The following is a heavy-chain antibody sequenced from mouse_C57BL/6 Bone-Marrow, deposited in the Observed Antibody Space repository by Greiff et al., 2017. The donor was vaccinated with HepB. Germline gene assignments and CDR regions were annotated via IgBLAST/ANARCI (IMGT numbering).Heavy chain of an antibody. J-gene: IGHJ1*03. CDR2: INSDGGST. CDR3: ARRGYYYGSSWNWYFDV. D-gene: IGHD1-1*01. CDR1: EYEFPSHD. V-gene: IGHV5-2*01. Sequence: EVNVVESGGGLVQPGESLKLSCESNEYEFPSHDMSWVRKTPEKRLELVAAINSDGGSTYYPDTMERRFIISRDNTKKTLYLQMSSLRSEDTALYYCARRGYYYGSSWNWYFDVWGTGTTVTVSS.